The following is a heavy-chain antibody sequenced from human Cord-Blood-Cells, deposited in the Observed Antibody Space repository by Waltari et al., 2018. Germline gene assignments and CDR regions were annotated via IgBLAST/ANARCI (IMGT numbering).Heavy chain of an antibody. Sequence: VQLVQSGAEVKKPGSSVKVSCKASGGTFSSYAISWVRQAPGQGLEWMGGIIPIFGTANYAQKFQGRVTITADESTSTAYMELSSLRSEDTAVYYCASEVGGYYYDSSGYFDYWGQGTLVTVSS. CDR2: IIPIFGTA. D-gene: IGHD3-22*01. V-gene: IGHV1-69*01. J-gene: IGHJ4*02. CDR1: GGTFSSYA. CDR3: ASEVGGYYYDSSGYFDY.